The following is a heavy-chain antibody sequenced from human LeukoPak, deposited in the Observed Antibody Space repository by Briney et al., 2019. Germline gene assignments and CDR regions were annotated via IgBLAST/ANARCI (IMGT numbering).Heavy chain of an antibody. Sequence: GGSLRLSCAASGFTFSNAWMSWVRQAPGKGLEWVGRIKSRTDGGTTDYAATVKGKFTFSRDDSKNTLYLQMNSLKTEDTAVYYCTTLRSAAFHIWGQGTMVTVSS. D-gene: IGHD3-16*01. CDR3: TTLRSAAFHI. V-gene: IGHV3-15*01. J-gene: IGHJ3*02. CDR2: IKSRTDGGTT. CDR1: GFTFSNAW.